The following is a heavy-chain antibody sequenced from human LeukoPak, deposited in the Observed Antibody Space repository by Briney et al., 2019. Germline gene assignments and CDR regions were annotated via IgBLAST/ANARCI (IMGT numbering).Heavy chain of an antibody. Sequence: GGSLRLSCAASGFTFSSYAMSWVRQAPGKGLEWVSAISGSGGSTYYADSVKGRFTISRDNSKNTLYLQMNSLRAEDTAVYYCAKAIWGRGWYDGFDYWGQGTLVTVSS. CDR1: GFTFSSYA. J-gene: IGHJ4*02. V-gene: IGHV3-23*01. D-gene: IGHD6-19*01. CDR2: ISGSGGST. CDR3: AKAIWGRGWYDGFDY.